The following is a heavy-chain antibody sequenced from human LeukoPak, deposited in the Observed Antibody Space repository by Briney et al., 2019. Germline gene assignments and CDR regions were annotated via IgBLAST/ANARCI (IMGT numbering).Heavy chain of an antibody. V-gene: IGHV1-2*02. Sequence: ASVKVSCKASGYTFTGYYMHWVRQAPGQGLEWMGWINPNSGGTNYAQKFQGRVTMTRDTSISTAYMELSRLRSDDTAVYYCASEPRIAVAGSGFDYWGQGTLVTVSS. J-gene: IGHJ4*02. CDR3: ASEPRIAVAGSGFDY. D-gene: IGHD6-19*01. CDR2: INPNSGGT. CDR1: GYTFTGYY.